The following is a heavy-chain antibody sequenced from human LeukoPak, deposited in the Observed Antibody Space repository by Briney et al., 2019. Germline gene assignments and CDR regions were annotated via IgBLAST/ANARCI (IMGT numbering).Heavy chain of an antibody. J-gene: IGHJ6*03. D-gene: IGHD3-10*01. CDR1: GFTFANAW. Sequence: PGGSLRLSCAASGFTFANAWMTWVRQAPGKGLEWVGRIKSKTDGGTAHYAAPVTGRFTISRDDSKNTLYLQMNSLKTEDTAVYFCATFYYGSGTYSPYYYYYYMDVWGKGTTVIISS. V-gene: IGHV3-15*01. CDR3: ATFYYGSGTYSPYYYYYYMDV. CDR2: IKSKTDGGTA.